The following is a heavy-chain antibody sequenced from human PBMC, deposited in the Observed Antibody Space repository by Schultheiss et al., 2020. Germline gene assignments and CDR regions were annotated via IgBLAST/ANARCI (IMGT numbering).Heavy chain of an antibody. D-gene: IGHD6-13*01. CDR1: GFTFDDYA. V-gene: IGHV3-23*01. CDR2: ISGSGGST. J-gene: IGHJ4*02. CDR3: AKDAETYSINYYFDY. Sequence: GGSLRLSCAASGFTFDDYAMSWVRQAPGKGLEWVSAISGSGGSTYYADSVKGRFTISRDNSKNTLYLQMNSLRAEDTAVYYCAKDAETYSINYYFDYWGQGTLVTVSA.